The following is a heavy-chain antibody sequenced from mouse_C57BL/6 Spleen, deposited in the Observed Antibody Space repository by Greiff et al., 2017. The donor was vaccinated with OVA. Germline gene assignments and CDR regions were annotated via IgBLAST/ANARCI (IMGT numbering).Heavy chain of an antibody. J-gene: IGHJ4*01. CDR2: LYPGSGST. Sequence: QVQLQQPGAELVKPGASVKMSCKASGYTFTSYWITWVKQRPGQGLEWIGDLYPGSGSTNYNEKFKSKATLTVDTSSSTAYMQLSSLTSEVSAVYYCARRGYEDYAMDYWGQGTSVTVSS. D-gene: IGHD2-2*01. CDR3: ARRGYEDYAMDY. V-gene: IGHV1-55*01. CDR1: GYTFTSYW.